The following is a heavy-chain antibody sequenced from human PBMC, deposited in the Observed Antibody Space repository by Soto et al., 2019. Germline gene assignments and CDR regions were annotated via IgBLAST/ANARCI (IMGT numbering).Heavy chain of an antibody. CDR2: VYYSGST. CDR3: ARGSGPFDY. V-gene: IGHV4-59*01. Sequence: ATLSLTCTVSGDSLRGFYWSWIRQPPGKGLEWVGYVYYSGSTSYHPSLKSRVTISVDTSKNQFSLKLISVTAADTAVYFCARGSGPFDYWGQGTLVTVSS. CDR1: GDSLRGFY. J-gene: IGHJ4*02.